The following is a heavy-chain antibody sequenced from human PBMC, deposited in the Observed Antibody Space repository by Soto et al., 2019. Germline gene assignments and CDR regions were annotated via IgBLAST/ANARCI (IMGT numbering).Heavy chain of an antibody. CDR1: GGTFSSYA. CDR2: IIPICGTA. V-gene: IGHV1-69*01. Sequence: QVQLVQSGAEVKKPGSSVKVSCKASGGTFSSYAISWVRQAPGQGLEWMGGIIPICGTANYAQKFQGRVTITADESTSTAYMELSSLRSEDTAVYYCASSPLSGRGYYYGMDVWGQGTTVTVSS. CDR3: ASSPLSGRGYYYGMDV. J-gene: IGHJ6*02. D-gene: IGHD1-20*01.